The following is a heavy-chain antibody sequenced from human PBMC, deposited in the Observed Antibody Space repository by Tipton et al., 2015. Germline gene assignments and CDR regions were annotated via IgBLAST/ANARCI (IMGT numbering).Heavy chain of an antibody. V-gene: IGHV4-34*01. Sequence: TLSLTCEVNGASFSAFYWTWLRQSPGKGLEWIGEISQSGGGNYNPSLRGRVAISMDTSKTRFSLSLTPLTVADSAVYFCARSSSGPPFGLLALWGQGTQVTVSS. CDR2: ISQSGGG. D-gene: IGHD3/OR15-3a*01. CDR1: GASFSAFY. J-gene: IGHJ5*02. CDR3: ARSSSGPPFGLLAL.